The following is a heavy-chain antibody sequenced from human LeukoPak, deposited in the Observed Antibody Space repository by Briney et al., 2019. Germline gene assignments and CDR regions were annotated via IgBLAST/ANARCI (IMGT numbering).Heavy chain of an antibody. J-gene: IGHJ4*02. CDR2: IYYSGST. Sequence: SQTLSLTCTVSGGSISSGGYYWSWIRQHPGKGLEWIGYIYYSGSTYYNPSLKSRVTISVYTSKNQFSLKLSSVTAADTAVYYCARYRTVTGLFDYWGQGTLVTVSS. D-gene: IGHD4-17*01. CDR1: GGSISSGGYY. V-gene: IGHV4-31*03. CDR3: ARYRTVTGLFDY.